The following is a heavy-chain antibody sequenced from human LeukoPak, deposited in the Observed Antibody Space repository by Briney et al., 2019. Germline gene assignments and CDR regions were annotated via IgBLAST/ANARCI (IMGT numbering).Heavy chain of an antibody. D-gene: IGHD6-13*01. J-gene: IGHJ5*02. CDR1: GLIFSGSA. CDR2: MRSKANNYAT. Sequence: GGSLRLSCAASGLIFSGSAMHWVRQAPGKGLEWVGRMRSKANNYATGYTTSVIGRFTISRDDSKNTRYLEMNSLKIEDTAVYFCTSQAGYSSSWETWGQGTLVTVSS. CDR3: TSQAGYSSSWET. V-gene: IGHV3-73*01.